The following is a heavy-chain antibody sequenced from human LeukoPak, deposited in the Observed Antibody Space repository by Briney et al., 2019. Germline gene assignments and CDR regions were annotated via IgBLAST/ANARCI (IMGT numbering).Heavy chain of an antibody. J-gene: IGHJ4*02. CDR1: GDSIGSGTYY. V-gene: IGHV4-31*03. Sequence: SETLSLTCTVSGDSIGSGTYYWSWIRQHPGKGLECIGYIYYSGSTYYNPSLKSRVSISVGTSKNQFSLKLSSVTAADTAVYYCARDLGDGYLANDYWGQGTLVTVSS. CDR2: IYYSGST. CDR3: ARDLGDGYLANDY. D-gene: IGHD5-24*01.